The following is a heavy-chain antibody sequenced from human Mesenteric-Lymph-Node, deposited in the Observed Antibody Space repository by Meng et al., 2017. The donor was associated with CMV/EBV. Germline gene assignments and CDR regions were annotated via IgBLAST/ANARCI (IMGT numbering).Heavy chain of an antibody. D-gene: IGHD3-22*01. V-gene: IGHV3-21*04. J-gene: IGHJ4*02. Sequence: GGSLRLSCAASGFTFSNYNMNWVRQAPRKGLEWVTSVSGSSTYIFYADSVKGRFTISRDNSKNTLFLQMNNLRAEDTAMYYCAKGGRSSGYLVVDEYYFDYWGQGTLVTVSS. CDR3: AKGGRSSGYLVVDEYYFDY. CDR2: VSGSSTYI. CDR1: GFTFSNYN.